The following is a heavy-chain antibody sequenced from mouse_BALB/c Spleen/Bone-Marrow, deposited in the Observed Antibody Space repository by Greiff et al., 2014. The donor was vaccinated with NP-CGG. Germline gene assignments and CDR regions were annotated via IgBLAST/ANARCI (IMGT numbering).Heavy chain of an antibody. V-gene: IGHV1-7*01. CDR1: GYTFTSYW. D-gene: IGHD4-1*01. CDR2: INPSTGYT. CDR3: ARDWDYWYFDV. Sequence: QVQLKQSGAELAKPGASVKMSCKASGYTFTSYWMHWVKQRPGQGLEWIGYINPSTGYTEYNQKFKDKATLTADESSSTAYMQLSSLTSEDSAVYYCARDWDYWYFDVWGAGTTVTVSS. J-gene: IGHJ1*01.